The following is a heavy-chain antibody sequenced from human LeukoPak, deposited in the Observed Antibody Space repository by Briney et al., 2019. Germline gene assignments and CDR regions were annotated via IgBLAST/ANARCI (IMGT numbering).Heavy chain of an antibody. CDR2: ISYDGSNK. V-gene: IGHV3-30-3*01. CDR3: AKDAIGYDFWSGYYTRNYFDY. CDR1: GFTFSSYA. J-gene: IGHJ4*02. D-gene: IGHD3-3*01. Sequence: GGSLRLSCAASGFTFSSYAMHWVRQAPGKGLEWVAVISYDGSNKYYADSVKGRFTISRDNSKNTLYLQMNSLRAEDTAVYYCAKDAIGYDFWSGYYTRNYFDYWGQGTLVTVSS.